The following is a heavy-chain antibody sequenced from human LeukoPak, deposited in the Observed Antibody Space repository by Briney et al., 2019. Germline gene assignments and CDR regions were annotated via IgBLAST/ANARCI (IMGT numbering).Heavy chain of an antibody. D-gene: IGHD4-17*01. CDR1: GYTFTSYA. CDR2: INTNTGNP. CDR3: ARDFTVYGDYESRAHTENDY. V-gene: IGHV7-4-1*01. J-gene: IGHJ4*02. Sequence: ASVKVSCKASGYTFTSYAMNWVRQAPGQGLEWMGWINTNTGNPTYAQGFTGRFVFSLDTSVSTAYLQICSLKAEDTAVYYCARDFTVYGDYESRAHTENDYWGQGTLVTVSS.